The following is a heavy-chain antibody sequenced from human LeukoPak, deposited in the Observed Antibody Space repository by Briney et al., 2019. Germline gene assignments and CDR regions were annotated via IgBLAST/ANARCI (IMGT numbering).Heavy chain of an antibody. CDR3: TTVGKIYYMDV. J-gene: IGHJ6*03. CDR1: GFTFSSYG. D-gene: IGHD3-10*01. Sequence: GGSLRLSCAASGFTFSSYGMHWVRQAPGKGLEWVGRIKSKTDGGTTDYAAPVKGRFTISRDDSKNTLYLQMNSLKTEDTAVYYCTTVGKIYYMDVWGKGTTVTVSS. V-gene: IGHV3-15*01. CDR2: IKSKTDGGTT.